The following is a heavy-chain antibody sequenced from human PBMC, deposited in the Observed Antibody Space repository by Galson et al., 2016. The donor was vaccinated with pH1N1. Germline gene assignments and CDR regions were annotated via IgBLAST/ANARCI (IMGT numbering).Heavy chain of an antibody. CDR3: ARVSSSIPFDP. Sequence: PVKVSCKAPGYTFTGYYIHWVRQAPGQGLEWMGWINPDSGSTTYAQNLLGRVTMTRDTSISTAFMEVNSLKSADTAVVYCARVSSSIPFDPWGQGTLVTVSS. CDR1: GYTFTGYY. J-gene: IGHJ5*02. CDR2: INPDSGST. D-gene: IGHD6-13*01. V-gene: IGHV1-2*02.